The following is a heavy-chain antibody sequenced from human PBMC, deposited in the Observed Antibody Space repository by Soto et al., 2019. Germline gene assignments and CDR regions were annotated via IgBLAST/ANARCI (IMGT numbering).Heavy chain of an antibody. CDR2: INTGNGNT. J-gene: IGHJ5*02. CDR1: GITSTTYA. Sequence: QVQLVXSXXEVKKPGASVKISCKASGITSTTYAIQWVRQAPGQGLEWMGWINTGNGNTRYSQRFLGRVSLTTDTAASTASMDLSSLTSEDTAVYYCARAISGYVTWGQGTLITVSS. V-gene: IGHV1-3*04. CDR3: ARAISGYVT. D-gene: IGHD5-12*01.